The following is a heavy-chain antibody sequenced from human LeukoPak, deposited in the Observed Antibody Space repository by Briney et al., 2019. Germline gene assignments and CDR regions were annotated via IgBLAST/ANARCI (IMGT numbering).Heavy chain of an antibody. CDR2: INHSGST. Sequence: SETLSLTCAVYGGSFSGYYWSWIRQPPGKGLEWIGEINHSGSTNYNPSLKSRVTISVDTSKNQFSLKLSSVTAADTAVYYCARVSNTDTAMDPLDYWGQGTLVTVSS. CDR1: GGSFSGYY. J-gene: IGHJ4*02. D-gene: IGHD5-18*01. V-gene: IGHV4-34*01. CDR3: ARVSNTDTAMDPLDY.